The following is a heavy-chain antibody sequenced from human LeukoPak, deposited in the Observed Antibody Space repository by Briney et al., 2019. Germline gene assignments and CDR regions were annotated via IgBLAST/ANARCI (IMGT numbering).Heavy chain of an antibody. D-gene: IGHD4/OR15-4a*01. CDR2: ISHSGRTM. V-gene: IGHV3-11*01. CDR1: GFTFSDYY. J-gene: IGHJ4*02. CDR3: AKAQANLLLLSHFDS. Sequence: PGGSLRLSCAASGFTFSDYYMSWIRQAPGKGLEWVSYISHSGRTMYYADSVKGRFTISRDHAKNSLYLQMTSLRAGDTAVYYCAKAQANLLLLSHFDSWGQGILVTVSA.